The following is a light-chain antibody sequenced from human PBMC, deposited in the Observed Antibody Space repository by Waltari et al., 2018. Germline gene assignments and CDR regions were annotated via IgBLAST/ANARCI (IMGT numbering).Light chain of an antibody. J-gene: IGLJ2*01. V-gene: IGLV3-27*01. CDR1: VLAEKY. CDR3: HAAADNNWF. CDR2: KDT. Sequence: YDLTQPFSVSVSPGQTATITCSGDVLAEKYVRWFQQKPGQAPTLILYKDTERPSGIPGRVSGSSSGSTVTLTIRGALLEDEADYHCHAAADNNWFFGGGTKLTVL.